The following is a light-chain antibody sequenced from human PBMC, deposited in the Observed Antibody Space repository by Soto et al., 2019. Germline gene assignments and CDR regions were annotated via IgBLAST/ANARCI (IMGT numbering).Light chain of an antibody. CDR1: ESVSTF. CDR3: QQRSNWPWT. Sequence: EIVLTQSPATLSLSPGERATLSCRASESVSTFLAWYQQKPGQAPRLLIYEASSRATGIPARFSGGGSGTVFTLTISRLEPEDFAVYYCQQRSNWPWTF. CDR2: EAS. V-gene: IGKV3-11*01. J-gene: IGKJ1*01.